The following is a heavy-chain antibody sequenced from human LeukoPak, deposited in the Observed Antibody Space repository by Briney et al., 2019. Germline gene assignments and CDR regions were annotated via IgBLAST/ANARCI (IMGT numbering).Heavy chain of an antibody. CDR1: GFTFSSYW. J-gene: IGHJ4*02. CDR3: AREWLGYSYGTRTPYFDY. CDR2: IKQDGSEK. D-gene: IGHD5-18*01. Sequence: PGGSLRLSCAASGFTFSSYWMSWVRQAPGKGLVWVANIKQDGSEKYYVDSVKGRFTISRDNAKNSLYLQMNSLRAEDTAVYYCAREWLGYSYGTRTPYFDYWGQGTLVTVSS. V-gene: IGHV3-7*01.